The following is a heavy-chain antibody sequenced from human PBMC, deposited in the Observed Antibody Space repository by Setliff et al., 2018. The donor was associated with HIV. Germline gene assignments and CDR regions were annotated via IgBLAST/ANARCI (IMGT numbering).Heavy chain of an antibody. CDR3: ARGSLGVGRRRPFDP. Sequence: NPSETLSLTCAVYGGSLSDYYWTWIRQPPGKGLEWIGEINHSGSTNYKESLKSRVTMSVDTSNNHFSLNLNSVTAADTAVYYCARGSLGVGRRRPFDPWGQGTLVTVSS. D-gene: IGHD1-26*01. J-gene: IGHJ5*02. CDR1: GGSLSDYY. CDR2: INHSGST. V-gene: IGHV4-34*01.